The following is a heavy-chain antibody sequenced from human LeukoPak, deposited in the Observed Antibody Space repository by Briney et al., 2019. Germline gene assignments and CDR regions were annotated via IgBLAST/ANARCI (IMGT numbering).Heavy chain of an antibody. J-gene: IGHJ4*02. V-gene: IGHV3-23*01. Sequence: GGSLRLSCAASGFTFSSYAMSWVRQAPGKGLEWVSAISGSGGSTYYADSVKGRFTISRDNSKNTLYLQMNSLRAEDTAVYYCAKQRATGAGTDTRYFDYWGQGSLVTVSS. CDR3: AKQRATGAGTDTRYFDY. CDR1: GFTFSSYA. CDR2: ISGSGGST. D-gene: IGHD1-1*01.